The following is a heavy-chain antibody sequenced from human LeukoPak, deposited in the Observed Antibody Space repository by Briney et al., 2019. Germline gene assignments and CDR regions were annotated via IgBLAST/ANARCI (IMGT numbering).Heavy chain of an antibody. CDR2: IYSGGST. D-gene: IGHD3-22*01. V-gene: IGHV3-53*01. J-gene: IGHJ1*01. Sequence: GGSLRLSCAASGFTVSSNYMSWVRQAPGKGLEWVSVIYSGGSTYYADSVKGRFTISRDNSKNTLYLQMNSLRAEDTAVYYCARFQRGYDSSGYYYGRYFQHWGQGTLVTVSS. CDR3: ARFQRGYDSSGYYYGRYFQH. CDR1: GFTVSSNY.